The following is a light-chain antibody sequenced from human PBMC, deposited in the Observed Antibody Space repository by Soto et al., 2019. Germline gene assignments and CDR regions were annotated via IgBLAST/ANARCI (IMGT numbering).Light chain of an antibody. CDR1: QFLSSY. V-gene: IGKV3-11*01. CDR2: DST. CDR3: LRRNH. J-gene: IGKJ5*01. Sequence: EDVLNKSPVALSLSPGERASLSCGASQFLSSYLAWYQQIPGQPPRLLIYDSTNRAAGIPARVSGRRYGKDFILANSGDGPADFGMESPLRRNHFDQGTRLEIK.